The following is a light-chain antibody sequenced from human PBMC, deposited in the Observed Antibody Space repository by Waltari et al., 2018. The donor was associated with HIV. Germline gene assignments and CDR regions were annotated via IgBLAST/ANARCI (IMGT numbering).Light chain of an antibody. CDR2: EVN. V-gene: IGLV2-14*01. Sequence: QSALTQPPPVSGSPGQSTTTPCTGTSSDVGSYNNASGYQQEPGKAPKLMIYEVNNRPSGISNRFSGSKSSNTASLTISGLQAEDEADYYCSSLTSGSTRYVFGTGTKVTVL. CDR3: SSLTSGSTRYV. J-gene: IGLJ1*01. CDR1: SSDVGSYNN.